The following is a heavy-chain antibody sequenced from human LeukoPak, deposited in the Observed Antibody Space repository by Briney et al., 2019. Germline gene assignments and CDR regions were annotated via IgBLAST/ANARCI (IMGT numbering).Heavy chain of an antibody. Sequence: SVKVSCKASGGTFSSYAISWVRQAPGQGLEWMGGIIPIFGTANYAQKFQGRVTITADESTSTAYMELSSLRSEDTAVYYCARDHYDSSGYYHYYFDYWGQGTLVTVSS. CDR2: IIPIFGTA. CDR1: GGTFSSYA. J-gene: IGHJ4*02. V-gene: IGHV1-69*13. CDR3: ARDHYDSSGYYHYYFDY. D-gene: IGHD3-22*01.